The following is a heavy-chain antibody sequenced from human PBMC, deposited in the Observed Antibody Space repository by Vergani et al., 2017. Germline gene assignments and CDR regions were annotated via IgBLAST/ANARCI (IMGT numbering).Heavy chain of an antibody. V-gene: IGHV3-9*01. CDR3: AKDHYDFWSGYPNLSPFDL. CDR2: ISWNSGSI. D-gene: IGHD3-3*01. J-gene: IGHJ2*01. Sequence: VQLVESGGGVVQRGGSLRLSCATSGFTFDDYAMHWVRQAPGKGLEWVSGISWNSGSIGYADSVKGRFTISRDNAKNSLYLQMNSLRAEDTALYYCAKDHYDFWSGYPNLSPFDLWGRGTLVTVSS. CDR1: GFTFDDYA.